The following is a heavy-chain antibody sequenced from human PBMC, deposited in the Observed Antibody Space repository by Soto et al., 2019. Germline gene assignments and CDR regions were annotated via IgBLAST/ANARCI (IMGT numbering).Heavy chain of an antibody. CDR1: GFTFSRYW. J-gene: IGHJ4*02. D-gene: IGHD5-12*01. V-gene: IGHV3-74*01. CDR2: SSSDGSWT. Sequence: EVQLVESGGGLVQPGGSLRLSCGASGFTFSRYWMHWVRQVLGKGLVGVSRSSSDGSWTGYAESVKGRFTISRDNDRNTVFLQMTSLRAEDTAVYYCVREGGYSGYLDNWGQGTQVTVSS. CDR3: VREGGYSGYLDN.